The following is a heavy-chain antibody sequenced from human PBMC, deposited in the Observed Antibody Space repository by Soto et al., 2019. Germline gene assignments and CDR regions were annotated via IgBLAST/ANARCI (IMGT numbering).Heavy chain of an antibody. CDR3: ARAGGDQLLFSLFDY. J-gene: IGHJ4*02. V-gene: IGHV3-30-3*01. CDR2: ISYDGSNK. Sequence: QVQLMESGGGVVQPGRSLRLSCAASGFTFSSYAMHWVRQAPGKGLEWVAVISYDGSNKYYADSVKGRFTISRDNSKNTLDLQMNSLRAEDTAVYYCARAGGDQLLFSLFDYWGQGTLVTVSS. D-gene: IGHD2-2*01. CDR1: GFTFSSYA.